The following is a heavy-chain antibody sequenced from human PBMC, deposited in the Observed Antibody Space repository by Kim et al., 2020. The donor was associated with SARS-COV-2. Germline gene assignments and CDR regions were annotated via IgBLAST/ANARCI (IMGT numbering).Heavy chain of an antibody. Sequence: IYHDGRTKYDADPVEGQFTISRDNSKNTLYLQMNSLRAEDTAVYYGANFGYWGQGTLVTVSS. J-gene: IGHJ4*02. D-gene: IGHD3-16*01. CDR3: ANFGY. V-gene: IGHV3-33*06. CDR2: IYHDGRTK.